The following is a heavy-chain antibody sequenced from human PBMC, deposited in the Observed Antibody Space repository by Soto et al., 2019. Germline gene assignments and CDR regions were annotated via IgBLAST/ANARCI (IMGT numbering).Heavy chain of an antibody. Sequence: GGSLRLSCAASGFTLRSYILTWVRQAPGKGLEWVSSISSDSSYIYYADSVKGRFTISRDNAKNSLYLQMNSLRAEDTAVYYCARSTSSWYRGDYWGQGTLVTVPS. D-gene: IGHD6-13*01. V-gene: IGHV3-21*01. CDR3: ARSTSSWYRGDY. CDR1: GFTLRSYI. CDR2: ISSDSSYI. J-gene: IGHJ4*02.